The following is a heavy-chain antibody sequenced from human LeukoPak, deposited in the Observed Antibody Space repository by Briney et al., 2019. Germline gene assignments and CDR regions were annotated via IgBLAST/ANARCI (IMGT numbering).Heavy chain of an antibody. CDR1: GFTFSSYS. J-gene: IGHJ5*02. D-gene: IGHD3-22*01. Sequence: GGSLRLSCAASGFTFSSYSMNWVRPAPGKGLEWVSSISSSSSYIYYADSVKGRFTISRDNAKNSLYLQMNSLRAEDTAVYYCARDSGLYYYDSSGYSVSDPWGQGTLVTVSS. CDR2: ISSSSSYI. CDR3: ARDSGLYYYDSSGYSVSDP. V-gene: IGHV3-21*01.